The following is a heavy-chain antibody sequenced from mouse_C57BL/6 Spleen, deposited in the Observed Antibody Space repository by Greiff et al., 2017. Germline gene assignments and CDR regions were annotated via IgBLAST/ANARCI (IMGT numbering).Heavy chain of an antibody. V-gene: IGHV5-9*01. CDR3: AGYTAWFAY. J-gene: IGHJ3*01. CDR1: GFTFSSYT. D-gene: IGHD2-2*01. Sequence: EVHLVESGGGLVKPGGSLKLSCAASGFTFSSYTMSWVRQTPEKRLEWVATISGGGGNTYYPDSVKGRFTISRDNAKNTLYLQMSSLRSEDTALYYCAGYTAWFAYWGQGTLVTVSA. CDR2: ISGGGGNT.